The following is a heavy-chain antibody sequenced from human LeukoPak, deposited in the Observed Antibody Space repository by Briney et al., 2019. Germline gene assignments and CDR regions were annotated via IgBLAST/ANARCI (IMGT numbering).Heavy chain of an antibody. Sequence: SETLSLTCTVSGALISSRSYYWSWIRRPAGKGLEWIGRMYTSGSTNYNPSLKSRVTISVDTSKNQFSLKLSSVTAADAAVYYCARSYGYSSSWYGSDWFDPWGQGTQVTVSS. V-gene: IGHV4-61*02. CDR2: MYTSGST. D-gene: IGHD6-13*01. CDR1: GALISSRSYY. J-gene: IGHJ5*01. CDR3: ARSYGYSSSWYGSDWFDP.